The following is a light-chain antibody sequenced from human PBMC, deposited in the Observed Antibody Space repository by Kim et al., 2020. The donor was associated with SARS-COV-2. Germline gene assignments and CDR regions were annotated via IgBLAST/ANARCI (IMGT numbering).Light chain of an antibody. CDR3: QSYVGNDHVV. V-gene: IGLV6-57*01. Sequence: KTITISCTRISGGIVTSYVQWYQQRPGSSPTTVIYEDNQRPSGVPHRFSGSIDSSSNSASLTISGLKTEDEADYYCQSYVGNDHVVFGGGTQLTVL. CDR2: EDN. J-gene: IGLJ2*01. CDR1: SGGIVTSY.